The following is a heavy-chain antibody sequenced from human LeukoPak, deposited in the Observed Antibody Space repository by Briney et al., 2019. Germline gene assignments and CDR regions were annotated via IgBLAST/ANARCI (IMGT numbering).Heavy chain of an antibody. V-gene: IGHV3-21*01. Sequence: PSETLSLTCAVYGGSFSGYYWSWVRQAPGKGLEWVSSISSSGTYIYYADSVKGRFTISRDSAKNSLYLQMNSLRAEDTAVYYCARDFVNSGYYFDYWGQGTLVTVSS. CDR3: ARDFVNSGYYFDY. J-gene: IGHJ4*02. CDR2: ISSSGTYI. CDR1: GGSFSGYY. D-gene: IGHD3-22*01.